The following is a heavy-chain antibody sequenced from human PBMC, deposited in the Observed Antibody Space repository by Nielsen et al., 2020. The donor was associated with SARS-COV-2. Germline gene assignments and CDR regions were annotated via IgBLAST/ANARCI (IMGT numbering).Heavy chain of an antibody. V-gene: IGHV7-4-1*02. CDR1: GYTFTSYA. CDR2: INTNTGNP. J-gene: IGHJ6*02. D-gene: IGHD4-23*01. Sequence: ASVKVSCKASGYTFTSYAMNWVRQAPGQGLEWMGWINTNTGNPTYAQGFTGRFVFSLDTSVSTAYLQISSLKAEDTAVYYCASGVTTVVTGSYYYYGMDVWGQGTTVTVSS. CDR3: ASGVTTVVTGSYYYYGMDV.